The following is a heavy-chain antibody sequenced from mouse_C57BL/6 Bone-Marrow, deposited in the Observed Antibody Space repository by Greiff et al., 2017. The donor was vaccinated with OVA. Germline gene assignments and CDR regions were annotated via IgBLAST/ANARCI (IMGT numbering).Heavy chain of an antibody. CDR3: ARKDLYYGSSPWFAY. CDR2: IDPSDSYT. J-gene: IGHJ3*01. Sequence: VQLQQPGAELVRPGTSVKLSCTASGYTFTSYWMHWVKQRPGQGLEWIGVIDPSDSYTNYNQKFKGKATFTVDTSSSTAYMQLSSLTSEDSAVYYCARKDLYYGSSPWFAYWGQGTLVTVSA. D-gene: IGHD1-1*01. V-gene: IGHV1-59*01. CDR1: GYTFTSYW.